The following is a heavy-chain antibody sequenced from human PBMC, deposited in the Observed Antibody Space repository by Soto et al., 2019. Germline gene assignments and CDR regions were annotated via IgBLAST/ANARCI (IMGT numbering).Heavy chain of an antibody. J-gene: IGHJ4*02. CDR2: INPSGTDI. V-gene: IGHV3-21*01. CDR1: GFTFGAYS. CDR3: AGDCLTGDSREAFDY. D-gene: IGHD3-9*01. Sequence: EVQLVESGGGLVKPGESLRLSCTASGFTFGAYSLSWFRQAPGKGLEWVSSINPSGTDIHYTGSMEGRFTISRDNAKSTLYLQMTSLSVEDTAVYYCAGDCLTGDSREAFDYWGQGTLVTVSS.